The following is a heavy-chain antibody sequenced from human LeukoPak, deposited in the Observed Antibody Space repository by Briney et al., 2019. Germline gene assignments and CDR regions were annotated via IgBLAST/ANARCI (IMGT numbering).Heavy chain of an antibody. Sequence: GGSLRLSCAASGFTFSSYAMSWVRQAPGKGLEWVSAISGSGGSTYYADSVKGRFTISRDNSKNTLYLQMNSLRAEDTAVYYCAKGSRAQLVVVVAATYDYWGQGTLVTVSS. CDR3: AKGSRAQLVVVVAATYDY. CDR2: ISGSGGST. D-gene: IGHD2-15*01. CDR1: GFTFSSYA. J-gene: IGHJ4*02. V-gene: IGHV3-23*01.